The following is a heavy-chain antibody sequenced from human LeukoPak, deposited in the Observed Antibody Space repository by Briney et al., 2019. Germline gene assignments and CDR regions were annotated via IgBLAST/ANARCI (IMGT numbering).Heavy chain of an antibody. CDR2: ISAYNGNT. V-gene: IGHV1-18*01. J-gene: IGHJ4*02. CDR1: GYTFTSYG. CDR3: ASSVSGSGSYLSDY. Sequence: GASVKVSCKASGYTFTSYGISWVRQAPGQGLEWMGWISAYNGNTNYAQKLQGRVTMTTDTSTSTAYMELRSLRSDDTAVYYCASSVSGSGSYLSDYWGQGTLVTVSS. D-gene: IGHD3-10*01.